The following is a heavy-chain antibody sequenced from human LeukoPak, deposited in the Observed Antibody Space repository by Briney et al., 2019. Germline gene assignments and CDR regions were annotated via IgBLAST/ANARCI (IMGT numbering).Heavy chain of an antibody. D-gene: IGHD4-11*01. CDR1: GYTFTGYY. Sequence: ASVKVSCKASGYTFTGYYMHWVRQAPGQGLEWMGWINPNSGGTNYAQKFQGRVTMTRDTSISTAYMELSRLRSDDTAVYYRARSNDYSSYVPCDYWGQGTLVTVSS. CDR2: INPNSGGT. J-gene: IGHJ4*02. CDR3: ARSNDYSSYVPCDY. V-gene: IGHV1-2*02.